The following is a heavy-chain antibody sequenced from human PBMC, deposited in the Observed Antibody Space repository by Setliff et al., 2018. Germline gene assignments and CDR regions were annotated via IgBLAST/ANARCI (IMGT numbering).Heavy chain of an antibody. CDR1: GFTFSNYA. V-gene: IGHV3-23*03. J-gene: IGHJ4*02. CDR2: IFGGSSSP. D-gene: IGHD3-3*01. CDR3: AKAASPLFGILGVEYYFDS. Sequence: GESLRLSCAASGFTFSNYAVSWVRQAPGKGLEWVSTIFGGSSSPYYADSVKGRFTISRDNSKSTLYLQMNSLRAEDTAVYYCAKAASPLFGILGVEYYFDSWGQGNPVTVSS.